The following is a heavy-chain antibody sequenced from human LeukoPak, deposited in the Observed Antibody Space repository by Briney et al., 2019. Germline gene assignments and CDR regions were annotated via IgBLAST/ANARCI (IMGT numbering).Heavy chain of an antibody. CDR2: IRSTTDT. J-gene: IGHJ6*02. CDR3: ARLRHSNTDHYYYYGMDV. CDR1: GFTFSGSA. V-gene: IGHV3-73*01. Sequence: PGGSLRLSCEASGFTFSGSAMRWVRQASGKGLEWVGRIRSTTDTAYAASVKGRFTISRDDSKNTAYLQMNSLKTADTAVYYCARLRHSNTDHYYYYGMDVWGQGTTVTVSS. D-gene: IGHD2/OR15-2a*01.